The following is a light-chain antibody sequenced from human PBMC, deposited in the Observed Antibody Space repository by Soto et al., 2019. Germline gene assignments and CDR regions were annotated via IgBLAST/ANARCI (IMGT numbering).Light chain of an antibody. J-gene: IGKJ2*01. CDR1: QSVNTY. Sequence: EIVLTQSPATLSLSPGKRATLSCRASQSVNTYLAWYQQNPGQAPRLLIHDASNRATGIPARFSGSGTGTDFTLTISSLEPEDFAVYYCQQYGSSPRTFGQGTKLEIK. CDR2: DAS. CDR3: QQYGSSPRT. V-gene: IGKV3-11*01.